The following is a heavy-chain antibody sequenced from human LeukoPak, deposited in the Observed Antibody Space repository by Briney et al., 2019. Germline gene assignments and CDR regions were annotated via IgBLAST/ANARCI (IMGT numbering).Heavy chain of an antibody. V-gene: IGHV4-39*01. CDR2: IYYSGST. D-gene: IGHD3-3*01. Sequence: SETLSLTCTVSGGSISSSSYYWGWIRQPPGKGLEGIGSIYYSGSTYYNPSLKSRVTISVDTSKNQFSLKLGSVTAADTAVYYCARARGGDNFWSGYFFDYWGQGTLVTVSS. J-gene: IGHJ4*02. CDR1: GGSISSSSYY. CDR3: ARARGGDNFWSGYFFDY.